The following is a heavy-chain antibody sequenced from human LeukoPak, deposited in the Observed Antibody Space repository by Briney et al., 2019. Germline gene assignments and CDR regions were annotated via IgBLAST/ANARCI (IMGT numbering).Heavy chain of an antibody. CDR2: ISAYNGNT. CDR3: ARDRRAVAGTFLFDY. CDR1: GYTFTSYG. V-gene: IGHV1-18*01. Sequence: ASVKVSCKASGYTFTSYGISWVRQAPGQGLEWMGRISAYNGNTNYAQKLQGRVTMTTDTSTSTAYMELRSLRSDDTAVYYCARDRRAVAGTFLFDYWGQGTLVTVSS. D-gene: IGHD6-19*01. J-gene: IGHJ4*02.